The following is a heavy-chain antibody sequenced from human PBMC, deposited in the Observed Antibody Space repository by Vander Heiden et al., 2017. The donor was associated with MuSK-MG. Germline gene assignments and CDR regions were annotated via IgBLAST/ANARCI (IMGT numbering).Heavy chain of an antibody. CDR1: GFTFISYW. CDR3: ARGGPYSNYYFDY. V-gene: IGHV3-74*01. Sequence: EVQLVESGGGLVQPGVSLRLSCVASGFTFISYWLHWVRQAAGKGRGWVSRINSDGSSTSYADYVKGRFSISRDNAKNTLYLQMNSLRAEDTAAYYCARGGPYSNYYFDYWGQGTLVTVSS. CDR2: INSDGSST. D-gene: IGHD4-4*01. J-gene: IGHJ4*02.